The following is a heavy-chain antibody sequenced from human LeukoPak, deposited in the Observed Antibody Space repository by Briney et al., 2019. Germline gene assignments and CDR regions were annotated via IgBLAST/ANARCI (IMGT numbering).Heavy chain of an antibody. CDR1: GLIFNDYG. J-gene: IGHJ4*02. V-gene: IGHV3-20*04. Sequence: PGGSLRLSCAASGLIFNDYGMSWVRQAPGKGLEWVSGINWNGANTNYAGSVKGRFTISRDNARNSLYLQVNSLRAEDTAVYYCARGQAGPFEYWGQGALVAVSS. D-gene: IGHD6-19*01. CDR3: ARGQAGPFEY. CDR2: INWNGANT.